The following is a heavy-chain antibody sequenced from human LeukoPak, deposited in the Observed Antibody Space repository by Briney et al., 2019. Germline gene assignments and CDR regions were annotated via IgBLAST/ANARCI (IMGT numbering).Heavy chain of an antibody. CDR3: ARGGIAVAGTQGDY. V-gene: IGHV1-8*02. D-gene: IGHD6-19*01. CDR2: MNPNSGNT. CDR1: GGTFSSYA. Sequence: AASVKVSCKASGGTFSSYAISWVRQATGQGLEWMGWMNPNSGNTGYAQKFQGRVTMTRNTSISTAYMELSSLRSEDTAVYYCARGGIAVAGTQGDYWGQGTLVTVSS. J-gene: IGHJ4*02.